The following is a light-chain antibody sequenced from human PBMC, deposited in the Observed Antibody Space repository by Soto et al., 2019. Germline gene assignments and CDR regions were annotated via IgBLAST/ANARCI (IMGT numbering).Light chain of an antibody. V-gene: IGKV1-5*01. Sequence: DIQMTQSPSTLSASVGDRVTITCRASQSISSWLAWYQQKPGKAPNLLIYDASALESGVPSRFSGSGSGTEFTLTISSLQPDDFATYYYQQYNSYSQTFGQGTKVEIK. J-gene: IGKJ1*01. CDR1: QSISSW. CDR3: QQYNSYSQT. CDR2: DAS.